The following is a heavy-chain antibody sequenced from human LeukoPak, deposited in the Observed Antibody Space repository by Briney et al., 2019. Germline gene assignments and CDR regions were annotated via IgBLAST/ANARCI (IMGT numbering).Heavy chain of an antibody. V-gene: IGHV4-30-2*01. J-gene: IGHJ4*02. CDR1: VGSISSGGYY. Sequence: SETLSLTCTVAVGSISSGGYYWSWIRQPPGKGLEWIAYISAAGTTFYNPSLKSRVTISLDRSKNQFSLNLTSITAADTAVYYCAGQNVPTPHDYWGQGTQVTVSS. CDR2: ISAAGTT. CDR3: AGQNVPTPHDY. D-gene: IGHD2-2*01.